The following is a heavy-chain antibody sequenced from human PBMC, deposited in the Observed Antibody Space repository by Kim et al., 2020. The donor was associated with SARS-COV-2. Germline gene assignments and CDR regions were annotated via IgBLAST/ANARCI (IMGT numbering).Heavy chain of an antibody. Sequence: SETLSLTCAVYGESFSGYYWSWIRQSPGKGLEWIGEINHIGRSSYNPSLKSRVTMSLDTSKNQFSVKLHSVTAADTAVYFCARGGSVYYDRSSYIGYWGQGTLVTVSS. CDR2: INHIGRS. CDR3: ARGGSVYYDRSSYIGY. J-gene: IGHJ4*02. CDR1: GESFSGYY. D-gene: IGHD3-22*01. V-gene: IGHV4-34*01.